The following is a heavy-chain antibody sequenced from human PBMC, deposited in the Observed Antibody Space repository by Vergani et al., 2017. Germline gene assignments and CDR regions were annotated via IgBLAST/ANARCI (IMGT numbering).Heavy chain of an antibody. CDR3: ATDRGRYCSSTSCSNWFDP. V-gene: IGHV1-24*01. CDR1: GYTLTELS. D-gene: IGHD2-2*01. CDR2: FDPEDGET. Sequence: QVQLVQSGAEVKKPGASVKVSCKVSGYTLTELSMHWVRQAPGKGLEWMGGFDPEDGETIYAQKFQGRVTMTEDTSTDTAYMELSSLRSEETAVYYCATDRGRYCSSTSCSNWFDPWGQGTLVTVSS. J-gene: IGHJ5*02.